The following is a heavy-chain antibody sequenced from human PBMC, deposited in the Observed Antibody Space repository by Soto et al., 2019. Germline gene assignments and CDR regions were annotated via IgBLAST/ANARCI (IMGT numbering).Heavy chain of an antibody. J-gene: IGHJ6*02. Sequence: GGSLRLSCAASGFTFSSYGMHWVRQAPGKGLEWVAVIWYDGSNKYYAEYVKGRFTISRDNSKNTLYLQMNSLRAEDTVVYYFAREQHPYYYGSGSLLDVWGQGTTVTVSS. CDR2: IWYDGSNK. CDR3: AREQHPYYYGSGSLLDV. CDR1: GFTFSSYG. V-gene: IGHV3-33*01. D-gene: IGHD3-10*01.